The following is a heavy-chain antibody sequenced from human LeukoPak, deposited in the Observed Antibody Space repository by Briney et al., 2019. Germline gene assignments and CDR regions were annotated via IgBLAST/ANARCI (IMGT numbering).Heavy chain of an antibody. CDR3: AREKYCSSTSNYYYYYYMDV. CDR2: IYTSGST. CDR1: GGSISSYY. J-gene: IGHJ6*03. Sequence: SETLSLTCTVSGGSISSYYWSWIRQPAGKGLEWIGRIYTSGSTNYNPSLKSRVTMSVDTSKNQFSLKLSSVTAAGTAVYYCAREKYCSSTSNYYYYYYMDVWGKGTTVTVSS. V-gene: IGHV4-4*07. D-gene: IGHD2-2*01.